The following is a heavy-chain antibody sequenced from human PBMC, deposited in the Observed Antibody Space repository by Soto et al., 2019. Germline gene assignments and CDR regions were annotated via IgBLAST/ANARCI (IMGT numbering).Heavy chain of an antibody. V-gene: IGHV4-4*02. D-gene: IGHD2-2*01. J-gene: IGHJ5*02. CDR2: VHHSGSA. CDR1: GASISSSHW. Sequence: PSETLSLTCDVSGASISSSHWWCWLRQPPGKGLEWIGEVHHSGSANYNPSLESRVTMSVDKSKNQFSLRLSSVTAADTALYYCARNAVVSAALDPWGQGTLVTVSS. CDR3: ARNAVVSAALDP.